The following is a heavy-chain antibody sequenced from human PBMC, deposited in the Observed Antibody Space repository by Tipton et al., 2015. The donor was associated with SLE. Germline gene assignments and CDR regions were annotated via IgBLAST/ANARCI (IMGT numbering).Heavy chain of an antibody. CDR2: IWSDGSYK. Sequence: SLRLSCVASGIVFSSYGMHWVRQVPGEGLEWVAVIWSDGSYKHYGDSVKGRFTISRDNSKNTLYLQMNNLRAADTAIYYCARDPWVQGDMYYYYGMDVWGQGTTVTVSS. CDR3: ARDPWVQGDMYYYYGMDV. D-gene: IGHD3-10*01. CDR1: GIVFSSYG. J-gene: IGHJ6*02. V-gene: IGHV3-33*01.